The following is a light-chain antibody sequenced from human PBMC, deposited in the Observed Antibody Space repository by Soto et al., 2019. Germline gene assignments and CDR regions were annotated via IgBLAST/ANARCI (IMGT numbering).Light chain of an antibody. V-gene: IGLV2-11*01. CDR2: EVD. Sequence: QSVLTQTPSVSGSPGQSVTMSCTGTRYDVGGYNYVSWYQQHPGKAPKVIIYEVDKRPSGVPDRFSGSKSGNTASLTISGLQTEDEADYYCCSYARTYRLMIFGEGTKLTVL. J-gene: IGLJ2*01. CDR3: CSYARTYRLMI. CDR1: RYDVGGYNY.